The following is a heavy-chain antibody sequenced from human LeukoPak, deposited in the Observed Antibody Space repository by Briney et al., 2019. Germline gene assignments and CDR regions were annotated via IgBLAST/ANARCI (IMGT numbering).Heavy chain of an antibody. D-gene: IGHD1-1*01. V-gene: IGHV1-69*13. Sequence: ASVKVSCKASGGTFTSHAISWVRQAPGQGLEWMGGVIPIFGSANYAEKFQGRVTIDADDSTSTVYMDLSSLRPDDTAVCYCARTGHLELQNWFDPWGQGTLVIV. CDR2: VIPIFGSA. CDR3: ARTGHLELQNWFDP. J-gene: IGHJ5*02. CDR1: GGTFTSHA.